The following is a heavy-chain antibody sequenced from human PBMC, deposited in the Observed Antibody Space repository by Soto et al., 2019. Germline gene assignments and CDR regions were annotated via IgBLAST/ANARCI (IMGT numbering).Heavy chain of an antibody. V-gene: IGHV3-15*01. D-gene: IGHD4-17*01. CDR2: IKSKTDGGTT. J-gene: IGHJ4*02. CDR3: TTPDTVTTDGYSNYFDY. CDR1: GFTFSNAW. Sequence: GGSLRLSCAASGFTFSNAWMSWVRQAPGKGLEWVGRIKSKTDGGTTDYAAPVKGRFTISRDDSKNTLYLQMNSLKTEDTAVYYCTTPDTVTTDGYSNYFDYWGQGTLVTVSS.